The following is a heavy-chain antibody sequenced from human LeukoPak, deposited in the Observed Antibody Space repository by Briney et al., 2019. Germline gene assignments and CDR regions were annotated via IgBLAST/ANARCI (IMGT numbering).Heavy chain of an antibody. Sequence: GGSLRLSCAASGFTFSSYWVYWVRQAPGKGLVWVSRINTNGTSTSYADSVKGRFTISRDNAKNTLYLQMNSLRPEDTAVYYCALSRTLDYWGQGTLVTVSS. D-gene: IGHD3-16*02. CDR1: GFTFSSYW. J-gene: IGHJ4*02. CDR2: INTNGTST. CDR3: ALSRTLDY. V-gene: IGHV3-74*01.